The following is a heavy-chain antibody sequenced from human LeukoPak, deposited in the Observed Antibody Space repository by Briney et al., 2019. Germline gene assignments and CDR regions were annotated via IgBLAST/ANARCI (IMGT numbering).Heavy chain of an antibody. D-gene: IGHD4-17*01. CDR2: ISYDGSNK. CDR1: GFTFSSYA. V-gene: IGHV3-30*04. J-gene: IGHJ5*02. Sequence: PGGSLRLSCAASGFTFSSYAMHWVRQAPGKGLEWVAVISYDGSNKYYADSVKGRFTTSRANSKNTLYLQMNSLRAEDTAVYYCASPSETTVTFGFDPWGQGTLVTVSS. CDR3: ASPSETTVTFGFDP.